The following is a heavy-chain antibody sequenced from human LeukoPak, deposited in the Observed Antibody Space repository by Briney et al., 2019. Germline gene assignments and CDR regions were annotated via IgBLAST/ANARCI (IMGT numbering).Heavy chain of an antibody. V-gene: IGHV3-23*01. D-gene: IGHD2/OR15-2a*01. CDR3: AKVPRGTTFN. CDR2: ISGSGGSI. Sequence: GGSLRLSCAASGFTFSSYAMSWVRQAPGKGLEWVSTISGSGGSIYYADSVKGRFTISRDNSKNTLYLQMNSLRAEDTAVYYCAKVPRGTTFNWGQGTLVTVSS. J-gene: IGHJ4*02. CDR1: GFTFSSYA.